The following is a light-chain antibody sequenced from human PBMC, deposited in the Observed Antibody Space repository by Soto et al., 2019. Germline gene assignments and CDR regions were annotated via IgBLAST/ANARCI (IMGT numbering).Light chain of an antibody. Sequence: QSALTQPASVSGSPGQSITISCTGTSSDVGGYNFVSWYQQHPGKAPKLMIDDVTDRPSGVSNRFSGSKSGSAASLTISGLQAEDEADYYCSSYTSRNTLAFGGGTKVTVL. CDR1: SSDVGGYNF. J-gene: IGLJ2*01. CDR2: DVT. V-gene: IGLV2-14*03. CDR3: SSYTSRNTLA.